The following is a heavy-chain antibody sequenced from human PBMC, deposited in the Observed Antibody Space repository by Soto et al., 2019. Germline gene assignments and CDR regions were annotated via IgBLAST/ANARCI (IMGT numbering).Heavy chain of an antibody. J-gene: IGHJ6*02. CDR3: ARPIRRSLAGNYYYGMDV. D-gene: IGHD6-13*01. Sequence: GDSLKISCKGSGYSFTSYWISWVRQMPGKGLEWMGRIDPSDSYTNYSPSFQGHVTISADKSISTAYLQWSSLKASDTAMYYCARPIRRSLAGNYYYGMDVWLQGTTVTVS. CDR1: GYSFTSYW. V-gene: IGHV5-10-1*01. CDR2: IDPSDSYT.